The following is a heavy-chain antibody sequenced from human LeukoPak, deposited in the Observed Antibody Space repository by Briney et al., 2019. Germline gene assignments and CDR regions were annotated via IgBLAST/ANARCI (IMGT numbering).Heavy chain of an antibody. Sequence: SETLSLTCSVSGGSISGYHWSWIRQPPGKGLEWIGHIYYSGSTNYNPSLKSRVTISLDASKNQFSLKLTSVTSADTAVYYCARGGGLEYSSGRYWYFVYGGQGALVTVPS. CDR2: IYYSGST. V-gene: IGHV4-59*01. CDR3: ARGGGLEYSSGRYWYFVY. J-gene: IGHJ4*02. CDR1: GGSISGYH. D-gene: IGHD6-19*01.